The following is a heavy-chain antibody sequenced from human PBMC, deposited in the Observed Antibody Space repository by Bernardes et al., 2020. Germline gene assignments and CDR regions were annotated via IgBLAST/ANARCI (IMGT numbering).Heavy chain of an antibody. D-gene: IGHD2-8*02. CDR2: INHSGST. CDR3: ARNREGDCTGGVCYIPPAFQH. V-gene: IGHV4-34*01. CDR1: GGSFSGYY. J-gene: IGHJ1*01. Sequence: SETLSLTCAVYGGSFSGYYWSWIRQPPGKGLEWIGEINHSGSTNYNPSLKSRVTISVDTSKNQFSLKLSSVTAADTAVYYCARNREGDCTGGVCYIPPAFQHWGQGTLVTVSS.